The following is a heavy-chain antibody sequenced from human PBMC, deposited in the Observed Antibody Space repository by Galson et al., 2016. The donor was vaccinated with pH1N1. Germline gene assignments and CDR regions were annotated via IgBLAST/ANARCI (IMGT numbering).Heavy chain of an antibody. CDR1: GSSFTNYW. D-gene: IGHD1-20*01. CDR3: ARGYKWNDGGQFAY. CDR2: IYPGDSDT. J-gene: IGHJ4*02. Sequence: QSGAEVKKPGESLKISCRGSGSSFTNYWIAWVRQMPGKGLEWVGIIYPGDSDTRYSPSFQGRVTISADKSITTAYLQWSSLKASDTAMYYCARGYKWNDGGQFAYWGQGTLVTVSS. V-gene: IGHV5-51*01.